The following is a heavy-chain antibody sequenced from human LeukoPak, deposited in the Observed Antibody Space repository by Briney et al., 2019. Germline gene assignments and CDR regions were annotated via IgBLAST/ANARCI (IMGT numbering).Heavy chain of an antibody. CDR2: INPSGGTT. V-gene: IGHV1-46*01. CDR3: AREGPAAQRRSFDY. J-gene: IGHJ4*02. Sequence: ASVKVSCKTSGYTVTSYYIHWVRQAPGQGLEWKGIINPSGGTTTYAHKFQATVTMTRDMSTGTVYLELSSLRSEDTAVYYCAREGPAAQRRSFDYWGQGTLVTVSS. CDR1: GYTVTSYY. D-gene: IGHD6-25*01.